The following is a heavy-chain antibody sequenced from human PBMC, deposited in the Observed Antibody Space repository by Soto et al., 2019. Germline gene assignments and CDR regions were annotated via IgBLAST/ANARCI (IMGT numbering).Heavy chain of an antibody. CDR1: GFIFSSYA. D-gene: IGHD6-19*01. V-gene: IGHV3-23*01. CDR2: ISGSGGDT. J-gene: IGHJ6*02. Sequence: EVQLLESGGGLVQPGGSLRLSCAASGFIFSSYAMTWVRQAPGKGLEWVSVISGSGGDTYYADSVKGRFAIYRDNSKKTLYLQMNSLRAEDTAVYYCAKGITVAGNYYYGMDVWGQGTTVTVSS. CDR3: AKGITVAGNYYYGMDV.